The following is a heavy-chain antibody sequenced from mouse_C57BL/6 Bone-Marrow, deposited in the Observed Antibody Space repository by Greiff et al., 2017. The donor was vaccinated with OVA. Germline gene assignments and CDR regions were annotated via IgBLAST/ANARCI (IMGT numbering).Heavy chain of an antibody. CDR2: IYPRSGNT. CDR1: GYTFTSYG. CDR3: ARGRGLRPSYYAMDY. D-gene: IGHD2-4*01. Sequence: QVQLQQSGAELARPGASVKLSCKASGYTFTSYGISWVKQRTGQGLEWIGEIYPRSGNTYYNEKFKGKATLTADKSSSTAYMELRSLTSEDSAVYFCARGRGLRPSYYAMDYWGQGTSVTVSS. J-gene: IGHJ4*01. V-gene: IGHV1-81*01.